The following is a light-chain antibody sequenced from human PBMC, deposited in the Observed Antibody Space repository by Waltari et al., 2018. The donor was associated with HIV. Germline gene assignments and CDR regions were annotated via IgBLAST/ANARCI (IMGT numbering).Light chain of an antibody. CDR2: VNSDGSH. V-gene: IGLV4-69*01. CDR1: SGHRTYA. CDR3: QTCGTGIRV. Sequence: QLVLTQSPSASASLGASVKLPCTLSSGHRTYAIAWHQQQPEKGPRYFMKVNSDGSHSKGDAIPDRFAGSSSGPERHLITSSLQSEDEADDYGQTCGTGIRVCGGGTKLTGL. J-gene: IGLJ3*02.